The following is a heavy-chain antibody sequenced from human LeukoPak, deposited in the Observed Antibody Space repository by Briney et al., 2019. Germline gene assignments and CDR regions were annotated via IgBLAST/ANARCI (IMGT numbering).Heavy chain of an antibody. J-gene: IGHJ4*02. CDR3: AKEGGEMAAFDY. Sequence: PGGSLRLSCAASGFTFDDYTMHWVRQAPGKGLEWVSLISWDGGTRYYADSVKGRFTISRDNSKNSLYLQMNSLRTEDTALYYCAKEGGEMAAFDYWGQGTLVTVSS. D-gene: IGHD5-24*01. V-gene: IGHV3-43*01. CDR1: GFTFDDYT. CDR2: ISWDGGTR.